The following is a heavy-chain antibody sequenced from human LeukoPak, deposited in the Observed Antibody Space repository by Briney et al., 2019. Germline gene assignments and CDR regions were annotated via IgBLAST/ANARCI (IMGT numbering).Heavy chain of an antibody. D-gene: IGHD3-16*01. Sequence: NTGGSLRLSCAASGFTFSTYNMIWVRQAPGRGLEWVSFISGGSTYMYYADSVKGRFTISRDNAKNSLYLQMNSLRPDDTAVYYCARDLASGDYWGQGTLVTVSS. CDR2: ISGGSTYM. CDR1: GFTFSTYN. CDR3: ARDLASGDY. J-gene: IGHJ4*02. V-gene: IGHV3-21*01.